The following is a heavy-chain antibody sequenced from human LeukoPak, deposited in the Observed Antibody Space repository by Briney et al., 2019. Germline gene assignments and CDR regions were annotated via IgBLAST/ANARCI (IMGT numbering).Heavy chain of an antibody. CDR1: GFTFSSYA. CDR2: IRGSGGSS. CDR3: AKEMFVVVVAATRPPFNS. V-gene: IGHV3-23*01. D-gene: IGHD2-15*01. Sequence: GSLGLSCAASGFTFSSYAMSWVRQAPGKGLEWVSAIRGSGGSSYYADSVKGRFTISRDNAKNTLYLQMNSLRAEDTAVYYCAKEMFVVVVAATRPPFNSWAQGARAPVSS. J-gene: IGHJ4*02.